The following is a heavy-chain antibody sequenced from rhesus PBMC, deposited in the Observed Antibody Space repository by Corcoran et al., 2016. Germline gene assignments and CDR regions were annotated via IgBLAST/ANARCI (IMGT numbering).Heavy chain of an antibody. CDR2: IYGSGRST. V-gene: IGHV4-169*02. CDR3: ARDSVAGTMDY. CDR1: GGSISSSY. J-gene: IGHJ4*01. D-gene: IGHD1-1-1*01. Sequence: QLQLQESGPGLVKPSETLSVTCAVSGGSISSSYWSWIRQAPGKGLEWIGYIYGSGRSTNDNPSLKRRVTLSVDTSKNQLSLKLSSVTTADTAVYYCARDSVAGTMDYWGQGVLVTVSS.